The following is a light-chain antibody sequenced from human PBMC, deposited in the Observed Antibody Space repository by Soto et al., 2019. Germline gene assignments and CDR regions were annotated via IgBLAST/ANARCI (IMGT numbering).Light chain of an antibody. CDR2: DAS. V-gene: IGKV1-5*01. CDR1: QSIDNW. Sequence: DIQMTQSPSPLSASIGDRVTITCRASQSIDNWLAWYQQKPGKAPQLLIYDASRVKTGVPSRFTAGGSGTEFTLTINTLPADDSATYFCQHYNGYPYTFGPGTKVEIK. J-gene: IGKJ2*01. CDR3: QHYNGYPYT.